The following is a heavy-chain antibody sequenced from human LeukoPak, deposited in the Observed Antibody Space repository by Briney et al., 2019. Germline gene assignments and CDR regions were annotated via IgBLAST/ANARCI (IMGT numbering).Heavy chain of an antibody. Sequence: GRSLRLSCAASGFTFSTYAMQWVRQAPGKGLEWMALIRSDGGNKYYTDSVKGRFTISRDNSKNTLYLQMNGLRVEDTAVYYCAKGLHSGSYLDALDIWGQGTMVTVFS. D-gene: IGHD1-26*01. J-gene: IGHJ3*02. CDR1: GFTFSTYA. CDR3: AKGLHSGSYLDALDI. CDR2: IRSDGGNK. V-gene: IGHV3-30*02.